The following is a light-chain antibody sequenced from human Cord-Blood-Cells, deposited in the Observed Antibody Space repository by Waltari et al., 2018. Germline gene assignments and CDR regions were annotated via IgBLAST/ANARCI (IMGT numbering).Light chain of an antibody. CDR2: DVS. CDR1: SSDVGGYNY. CDR3: SSYTSSSTRV. Sequence: QSALTQPASVSGSPGQSITISCTGTSSDVGGYNYVPWYQQNPGKAPKLMIYDVSNRPSGVSNRFSGSKSGNTASLTISGLQAEDEADYYCSSYTSSSTRVFGGGTKLTVL. V-gene: IGLV2-14*01. J-gene: IGLJ2*01.